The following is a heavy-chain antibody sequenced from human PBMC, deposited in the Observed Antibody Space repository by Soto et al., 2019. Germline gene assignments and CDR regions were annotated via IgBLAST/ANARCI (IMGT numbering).Heavy chain of an antibody. CDR2: IFSNDEK. V-gene: IGHV2-26*01. CDR1: GFSLSNARMG. J-gene: IGHJ5*02. D-gene: IGHD6-13*01. Sequence: QVTLTESGPVLVKPTETLTLTCTVSGFSLSNARMGVSWIRQPPGKALEWLAHIFSNDEKSYSTSLKSRLTISKDISKSQVVLSMTNMDPVDTATYYCARLGPGYSSSWYSGWFDPWGQGTLVTVSS. CDR3: ARLGPGYSSSWYSGWFDP.